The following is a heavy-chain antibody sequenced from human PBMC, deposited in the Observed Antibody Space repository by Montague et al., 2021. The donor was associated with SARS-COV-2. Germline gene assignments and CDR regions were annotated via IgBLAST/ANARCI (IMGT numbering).Heavy chain of an antibody. CDR1: GDSVPSNSSA. Sequence: CAISGDSVPSNSSAWNWIRQSPSRGLEWLGRTYYRSKWYNDYAVSVKSRITINPDTSKNQFSLQLNSVTPEDTAVYYCARGGSWLYYFDYWGQGTLVTVSS. D-gene: IGHD6-13*01. CDR2: TYYRSKWYN. V-gene: IGHV6-1*01. J-gene: IGHJ4*02. CDR3: ARGGSWLYYFDY.